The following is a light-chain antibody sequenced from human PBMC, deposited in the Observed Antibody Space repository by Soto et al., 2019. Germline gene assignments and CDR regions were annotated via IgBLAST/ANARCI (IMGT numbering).Light chain of an antibody. J-gene: IGKJ1*01. Sequence: EIVLTQSPGTLSLSPGERATLSCRASQSVSSSSLAWYQQNPGQAPRLLIYGASSRATGIPDRFSGSGSGTDFTLSISRLEPEDFAMYYCQQYGTSPVTFGQGTKVDIK. CDR2: GAS. CDR3: QQYGTSPVT. V-gene: IGKV3-20*01. CDR1: QSVSSSS.